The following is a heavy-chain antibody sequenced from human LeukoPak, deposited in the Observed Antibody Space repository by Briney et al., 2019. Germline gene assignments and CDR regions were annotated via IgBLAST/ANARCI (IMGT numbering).Heavy chain of an antibody. D-gene: IGHD2-2*02. CDR2: IKQDGSEK. Sequence: GGSLRLSCAASGFTFSSYWMSWVRQAPGKGLEWVANIKQDGSEKYYVDSVKGRFTTSRDNAKNSLYLQMNSLRAEDTAVYYCARKQYCSSTSCYIAEYFQHWGQGTLVTVSS. CDR3: ARKQYCSSTSCYIAEYFQH. V-gene: IGHV3-7*03. CDR1: GFTFSSYW. J-gene: IGHJ1*01.